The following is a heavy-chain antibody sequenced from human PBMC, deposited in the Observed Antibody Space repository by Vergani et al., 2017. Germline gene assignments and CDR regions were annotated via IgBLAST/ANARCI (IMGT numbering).Heavy chain of an antibody. CDR3: ARNYYGGNSFLR. CDR1: GGSFSGYY. J-gene: IGHJ4*02. CDR2: INHSGST. Sequence: QVQLQQWGAGLLKPSETLSLTCAVYGGSFSGYYWSWIRQPPGKGLEWIGEINHSGSTNYNPSLKSRFTISVDTSTNQFSLKLSAVTAADSAVYYCARNYYGGNSFLRWGQGTLVTVSS. V-gene: IGHV4-34*01. D-gene: IGHD4-23*01.